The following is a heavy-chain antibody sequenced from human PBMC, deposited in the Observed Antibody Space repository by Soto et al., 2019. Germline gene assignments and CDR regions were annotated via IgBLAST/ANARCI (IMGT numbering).Heavy chain of an antibody. Sequence: SETLSLTCTVSGGSISSYYWSWIRQPPGKGLEWIGYIYYSGSTNFNPSLKSRVTISVDTSKNQFSLKLSSVTAADTAVYYCARIIVDNWNYESYYFDYWGQGTLVTVSS. CDR3: ARIIVDNWNYESYYFDY. CDR2: IYYSGST. CDR1: GGSISSYY. D-gene: IGHD1-7*01. J-gene: IGHJ4*02. V-gene: IGHV4-59*08.